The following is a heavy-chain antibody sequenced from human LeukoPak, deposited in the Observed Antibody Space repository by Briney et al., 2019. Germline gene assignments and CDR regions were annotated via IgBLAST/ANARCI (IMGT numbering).Heavy chain of an antibody. CDR2: IYYSGST. J-gene: IGHJ5*02. CDR3: ARIPSPGWFDP. V-gene: IGHV4-39*07. CDR1: GGSIRSSSYN. Sequence: SETLSLTCTVSGGSIRSSSYNWGWIRQPPGKGLEWIANIYYSGSTYYNPSLKSRVTISINTSKNQFSLSLTSVTAADTAVYYCARIPSPGWFDPWGQGTLVTVSS.